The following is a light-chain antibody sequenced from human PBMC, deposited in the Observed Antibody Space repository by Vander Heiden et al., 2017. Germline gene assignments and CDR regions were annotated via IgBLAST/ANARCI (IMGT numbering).Light chain of an antibody. CDR2: LGS. CDR3: MQSLQTPLT. Sequence: DIVMSQSTLSQPVTPGEPASISCRSSQSLLHSNGFNYLDWYLQKPGQSPQLLIFLGSNRASGVPDRISGSGSGTDFTLRISRVEPEDVGVYYCMQSLQTPLTFGGGTKVEIK. CDR1: QSLLHSNGFNY. V-gene: IGKV2-28*01. J-gene: IGKJ4*01.